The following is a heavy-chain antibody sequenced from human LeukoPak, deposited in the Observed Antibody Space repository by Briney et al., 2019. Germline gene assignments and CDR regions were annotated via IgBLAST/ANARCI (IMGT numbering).Heavy chain of an antibody. J-gene: IGHJ3*02. V-gene: IGHV3-48*03. Sequence: GGSLRLSCAASGFTFSNYEMNWVRQAPGKGLEWGSYIGSGGGSIYYADSVRGRFPSSRDNAKQSLFLQMNSLRVEDTAVYYCARDDYGGTLDAFDIWGQGAMVTVSS. D-gene: IGHD4-17*01. CDR1: GFTFSNYE. CDR2: IGSGGGSI. CDR3: ARDDYGGTLDAFDI.